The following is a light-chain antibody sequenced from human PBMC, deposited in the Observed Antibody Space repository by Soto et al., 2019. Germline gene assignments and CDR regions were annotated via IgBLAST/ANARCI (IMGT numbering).Light chain of an antibody. CDR2: KVS. Sequence: PXXXPVXXGXPASXSXXSSQXLXXXXXXXYLNWFQQRPGQSPRRLIYKVSDRDSGVPXXXXXXXXXXXXXLKISRVETEDVGVYYCMQGTHWPWTFGQGTKVXXK. CDR3: MQGTHWPWT. CDR1: QXLXXXXXXXY. J-gene: IGKJ1*01. V-gene: IGKV2-30*01.